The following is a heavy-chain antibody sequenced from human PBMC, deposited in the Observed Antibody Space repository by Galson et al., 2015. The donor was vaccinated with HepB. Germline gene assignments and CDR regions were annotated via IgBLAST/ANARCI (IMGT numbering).Heavy chain of an antibody. D-gene: IGHD3-16*01. CDR1: GFTFSSYS. V-gene: IGHV3-48*01. Sequence: SLRLSCAASGFTFSSYSMNWVRQAPGKGLEWVSYISSSSSTIYYADSVKGRFTISRDNAKNSLYLQMNSLRAEDTAVYYCARDLLGGSRPFGHDYWGQGTLVTVSS. J-gene: IGHJ4*02. CDR2: ISSSSSTI. CDR3: ARDLLGGSRPFGHDY.